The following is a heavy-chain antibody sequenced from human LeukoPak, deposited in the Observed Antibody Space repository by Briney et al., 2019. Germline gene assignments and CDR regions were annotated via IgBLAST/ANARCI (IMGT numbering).Heavy chain of an antibody. D-gene: IGHD6-19*01. CDR3: ARSGAVAGTFYYGMDV. V-gene: IGHV5-10-1*01. Sequence: GESLKISCKGSGYNFTSYWISWVRQMPGKGLEWMGRIDPSDSYTNYSPSFQGHVTISADKSISTAYLQWSSLKASDTAMYYCARSGAVAGTFYYGMDVWGKGTTVTVSS. CDR1: GYNFTSYW. J-gene: IGHJ6*04. CDR2: IDPSDSYT.